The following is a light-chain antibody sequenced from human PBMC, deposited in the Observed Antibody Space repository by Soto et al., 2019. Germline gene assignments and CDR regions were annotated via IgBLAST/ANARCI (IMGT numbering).Light chain of an antibody. Sequence: DIQMTQSPSSLSTSVGDRVTITCRASQGISSYLNWYQQKPGKAPKLLIYAASSLQSGVPSRFSGTGSGTDFTLTISSLQPEDFATYYCQQSFSAPRITFGQGTRLDIK. CDR2: AAS. J-gene: IGKJ5*01. V-gene: IGKV1-39*01. CDR1: QGISSY. CDR3: QQSFSAPRIT.